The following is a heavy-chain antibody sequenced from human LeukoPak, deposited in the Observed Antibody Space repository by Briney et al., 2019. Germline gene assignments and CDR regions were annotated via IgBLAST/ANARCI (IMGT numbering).Heavy chain of an antibody. Sequence: GGSLRLSCAASGFTFSYYGMHWVRQAPGKGLEWVAFIRFDASGKHYADSVKGRFTISRDNSKNTLYLQMNSLRAEDTAVYYCARDPENTYCGGDCYDSHFDYWGQGTLVTVSS. CDR2: IRFDASGK. CDR1: GFTFSYYG. V-gene: IGHV3-30*02. D-gene: IGHD2-21*01. CDR3: ARDPENTYCGGDCYDSHFDY. J-gene: IGHJ4*02.